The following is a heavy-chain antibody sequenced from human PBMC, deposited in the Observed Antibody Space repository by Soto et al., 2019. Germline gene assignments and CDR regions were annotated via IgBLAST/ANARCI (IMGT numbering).Heavy chain of an antibody. CDR2: MDYSGRA. J-gene: IGHJ4*02. Sequence: PSETLSLTCTVFGGSMSSSTYYWGWIRQPPGKGLEWIGGMDYSGRAYYNPSLKSRVTISVDTPKNQFSLKLSSVTAADTAVYYCAGHPIGYSGYDSDYWGQGTLVIVSS. V-gene: IGHV4-39*01. CDR1: GGSMSSSTYY. CDR3: AGHPIGYSGYDSDY. D-gene: IGHD5-12*01.